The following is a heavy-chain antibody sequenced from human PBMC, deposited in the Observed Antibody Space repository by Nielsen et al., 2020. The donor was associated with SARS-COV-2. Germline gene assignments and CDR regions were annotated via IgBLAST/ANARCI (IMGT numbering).Heavy chain of an antibody. D-gene: IGHD3-9*01. V-gene: IGHV3-74*01. Sequence: GESLKISCAASGFTFSSYAMSWVRQAPGKGLVWVSRINSDGSSTSYADSVKGRFTISRDNAKNSLYLQMNSLRAEDTAVYYCARDGVTIFNYYYGMDVWGQGTTVTVSS. CDR1: GFTFSSYA. J-gene: IGHJ6*02. CDR3: ARDGVTIFNYYYGMDV. CDR2: INSDGSST.